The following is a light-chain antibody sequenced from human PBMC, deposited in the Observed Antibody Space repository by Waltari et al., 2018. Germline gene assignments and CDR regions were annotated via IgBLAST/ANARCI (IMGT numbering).Light chain of an antibody. J-gene: IGKJ5*01. CDR1: QNVYDY. CDR3: HQRSSWPSIT. CDR2: AAS. V-gene: IGKV3-11*01. Sequence: SVLTQSPVTLSSSPGERATLSCRASQNVYDYLAWYQQKPGQAPRLLIYAASNRATGVPARFSGSGSGTDFTLTISSLEPEDFAVYYCHQRSSWPSITFGQGTRLEIK.